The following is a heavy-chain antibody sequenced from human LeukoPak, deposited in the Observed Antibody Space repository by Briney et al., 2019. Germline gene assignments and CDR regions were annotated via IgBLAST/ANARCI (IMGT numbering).Heavy chain of an antibody. CDR1: GFTFSNLW. J-gene: IGHJ4*02. Sequence: GGSLRLSCTVSGFTFSNLWMTWVRQAPGKGLGWVANIKQDGSDIYYMDSVKGRFTISRDNAKNSLYLQMNSLRAEDTAMYYCVGGSGWLGDSWGRGTLVTVSS. CDR3: VGGSGWLGDS. D-gene: IGHD6-19*01. CDR2: IKQDGSDI. V-gene: IGHV3-7*03.